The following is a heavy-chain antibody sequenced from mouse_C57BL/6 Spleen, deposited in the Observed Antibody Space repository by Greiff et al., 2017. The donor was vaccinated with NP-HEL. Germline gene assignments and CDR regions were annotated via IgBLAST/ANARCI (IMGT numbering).Heavy chain of an antibody. V-gene: IGHV1-80*01. CDR1: GYAFSSYW. CDR3: ARKKTANFDY. D-gene: IGHD4-1*01. CDR2: IYPGDGDT. J-gene: IGHJ2*01. Sequence: QVQLQQSGAELVKPGASVKISCKASGYAFSSYWRNWVKQRPGKGLEWIGQIYPGDGDTNYNGKFKGKATLTADKSSSTAYMQLSSLTSEDSAVYFCARKKTANFDYWGQGTTLTVSS.